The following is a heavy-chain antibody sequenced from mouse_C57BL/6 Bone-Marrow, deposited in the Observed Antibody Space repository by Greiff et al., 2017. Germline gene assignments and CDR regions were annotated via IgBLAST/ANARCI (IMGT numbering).Heavy chain of an antibody. V-gene: IGHV5-4*03. Sequence: EVKLVESGGGLVKPGGSLKLSCAASGFTFSSYAMSWVRQTPEKRLEWVATISDGGSYTYYPDNVKGRFTISRDNAKNNLYLQMSHLKSEDTAMYYCARGPLRRDYIDYWGQGTTLTVSS. CDR3: ARGPLRRDYIDY. CDR1: GFTFSSYA. J-gene: IGHJ2*01. CDR2: ISDGGSYT.